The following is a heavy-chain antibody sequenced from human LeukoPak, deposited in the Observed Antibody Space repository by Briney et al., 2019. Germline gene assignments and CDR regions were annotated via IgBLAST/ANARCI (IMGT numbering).Heavy chain of an antibody. CDR3: AKDLGWGRYYDSTYLS. V-gene: IGHV3-23*01. Sequence: PGGSLRLSCAASGFTFSSYAMSWVRQAPGKRLEWVSAISGSGGSTYYADSVKGRFTISRDNSKNMLYLQMNSLRAEDTAVYYCAKDLGWGRYYDSTYLSWGQGTLVTVSS. J-gene: IGHJ5*02. D-gene: IGHD3-22*01. CDR1: GFTFSSYA. CDR2: ISGSGGST.